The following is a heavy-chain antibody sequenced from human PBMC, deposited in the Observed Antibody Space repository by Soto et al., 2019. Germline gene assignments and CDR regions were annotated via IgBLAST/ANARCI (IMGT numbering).Heavy chain of an antibody. CDR3: ARGRGVGVAGSAAFDM. V-gene: IGHV1-2*02. CDR2: INPATGAA. Sequence: QLHLVQSGAVVKKPGASVTVCCSASGYPVTAYYMHWVRQAPGRGLEWMGGINPATGAAKYTQTFQGRVPMTRDTSTRTVFMELSGLTSEDTAVFYCARGRGVGVAGSAAFDMWGQGTLVTVSS. D-gene: IGHD3-3*01. CDR1: GYPVTAYY. J-gene: IGHJ3*02.